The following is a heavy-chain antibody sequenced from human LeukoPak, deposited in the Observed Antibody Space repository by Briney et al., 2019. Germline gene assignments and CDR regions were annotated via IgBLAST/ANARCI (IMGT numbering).Heavy chain of an antibody. CDR1: GSSFSDYE. CDR2: ISKSGTEI. Sequence: GGSLRLSCAVSGSSFSDYEMNWVRQAPGKGLECVSYISKSGTEIYYADSVKGRFTISRDSAKSSLYLQMNSLREDDTAIYYCARRFDSWGQGTLVTVSS. J-gene: IGHJ4*02. CDR3: ARRFDS. V-gene: IGHV3-48*03.